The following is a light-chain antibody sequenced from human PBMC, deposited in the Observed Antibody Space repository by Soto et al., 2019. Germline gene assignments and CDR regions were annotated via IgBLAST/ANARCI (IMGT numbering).Light chain of an antibody. V-gene: IGLV1-40*01. CDR2: SNT. Sequence: QSVLTQPPSVSGAPGQRVTISCTGSSSNIGAGYSVNWFQLLPGAAPKLLIFSNTLRPSGVPDRFSGSRSATSASLAITGLQSNDESDDYCQSYAATESVFGGGTKVTVL. CDR3: QSYAATESV. CDR1: SSNIGAGYS. J-gene: IGLJ2*01.